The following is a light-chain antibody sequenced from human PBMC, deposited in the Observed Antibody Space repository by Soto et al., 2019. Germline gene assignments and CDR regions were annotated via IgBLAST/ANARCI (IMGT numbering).Light chain of an antibody. CDR3: QQYGDWPGA. CDR1: QSVGSK. CDR2: DAS. V-gene: IGKV3D-15*01. Sequence: EIVLTHSPPTLSVSPWEIATLSCRASQSVGSKLAWYQQRPGQAPRPLIYDASNRATGIPARFSGSGSGTEFSLTISSLQSEDFAVYSCQQYGDWPGAFGAGTKVDI. J-gene: IGKJ4*01.